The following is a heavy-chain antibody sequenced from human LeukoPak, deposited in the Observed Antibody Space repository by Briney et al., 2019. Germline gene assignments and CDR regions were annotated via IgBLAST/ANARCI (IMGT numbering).Heavy chain of an antibody. CDR2: ISYDGSNK. V-gene: IGHV3-30-3*01. J-gene: IGHJ4*02. CDR1: GFTFSSYA. D-gene: IGHD5-12*01. Sequence: PGRSLRLSCAASGFTFSSYAMHWVRQAPGKGLEWVAVISYDGSNKYYADSVKGRFTISRDNSKNTLYLQMNSLRAEDTAVYYCARGEDMVASLALRYWGRGTLVTVSS. CDR3: ARGEDMVASLALRY.